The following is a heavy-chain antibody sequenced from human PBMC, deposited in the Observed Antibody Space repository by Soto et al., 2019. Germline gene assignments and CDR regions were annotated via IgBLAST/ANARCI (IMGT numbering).Heavy chain of an antibody. CDR3: ARDASLPGYFDY. CDR1: GYTFTTYG. CDR2: ISAYNGNT. D-gene: IGHD1-26*01. V-gene: IGHV1-18*01. J-gene: IGHJ4*02. Sequence: QVQLVQSGAGVLKPGASVKVSCKASGYTFTTYGISWVRQAPGQGLEWMGWISAYNGNTNYAQKLQGRVTMTTDTSTSTAYMELSSLRSDDTAVYYCARDASLPGYFDYWGQGTLVTVSS.